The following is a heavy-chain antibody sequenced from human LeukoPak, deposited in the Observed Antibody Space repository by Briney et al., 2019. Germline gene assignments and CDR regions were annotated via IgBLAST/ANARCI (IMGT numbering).Heavy chain of an antibody. Sequence: PGGSLRLSCAASGFTFSSYGMHWVRQAPGMGLEWVAIISYDGSNKYYADSVKGRFTISRDNSGNTLYLQMNSLRAEDTALYYCAKVRVDAYVSPNDYWGQGTLDTVSS. CDR1: GFTFSSYG. J-gene: IGHJ4*02. V-gene: IGHV3-30*18. CDR3: AKVRVDAYVSPNDY. CDR2: ISYDGSNK. D-gene: IGHD3-16*01.